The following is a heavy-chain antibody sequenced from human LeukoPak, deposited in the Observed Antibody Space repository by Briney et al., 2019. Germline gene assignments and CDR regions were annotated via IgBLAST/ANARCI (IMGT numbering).Heavy chain of an antibody. CDR2: IKQDGSEK. CDR3: AREEYYYDSSGYYLGFDY. Sequence: PGGSLRLSCAASGFTFSSYWMSWVRQAPGKGLEWVANIKQDGSEKYYVDSVKGRFTISRDNAKNSLYLQMNSLRAEDTAVYYCAREEYYYDSSGYYLGFDYWGQGTVVTVSS. CDR1: GFTFSSYW. D-gene: IGHD3-22*01. J-gene: IGHJ4*02. V-gene: IGHV3-7*01.